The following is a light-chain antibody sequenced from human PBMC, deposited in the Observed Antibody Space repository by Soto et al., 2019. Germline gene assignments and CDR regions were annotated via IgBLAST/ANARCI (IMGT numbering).Light chain of an antibody. Sequence: EIVMTQSPATLSVSPGERATLSCRASQSVSTNLAWYQQKPGQGPRLLIFGASTRAIGIPARFSGSGSGTDFPLTISRLQSEDFAVYYCQHDNELPLTFGGGTKVEIK. J-gene: IGKJ4*01. CDR1: QSVSTN. CDR2: GAS. V-gene: IGKV3-15*01. CDR3: QHDNELPLT.